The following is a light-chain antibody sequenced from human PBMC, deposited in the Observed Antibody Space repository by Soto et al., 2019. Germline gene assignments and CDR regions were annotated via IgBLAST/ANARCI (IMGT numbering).Light chain of an antibody. CDR1: QSVSSN. CDR2: CAS. Sequence: EIEMTQSPATLSVSLGERGTITCRASQSVSSNLDWYQQEPAHAPMLLADCASTSAAGIPSRFSGSGSGTEFTLTIISLQSEDFAVYYHQHYNTFSFGQGTRLEIK. J-gene: IGKJ5*01. V-gene: IGKV3-15*01. CDR3: QHYNTFS.